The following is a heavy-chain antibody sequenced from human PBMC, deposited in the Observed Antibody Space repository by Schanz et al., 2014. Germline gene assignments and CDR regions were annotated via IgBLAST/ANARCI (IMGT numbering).Heavy chain of an antibody. CDR2: IATSSSTR. Sequence: EADLVESGGGLIQRGESLRLSCSASGFSFSSYSMNWVRQAPGKGLEWLSYIATSSSTRHYADSVKGRVTISRDNSKNTLYLQMNSLRAEDTAVYYCAKQIHYDILTVTRNWGQGTLVTVSS. CDR3: AKQIHYDILTVTRN. J-gene: IGHJ4*02. D-gene: IGHD3-9*01. V-gene: IGHV3-48*01. CDR1: GFSFSSYS.